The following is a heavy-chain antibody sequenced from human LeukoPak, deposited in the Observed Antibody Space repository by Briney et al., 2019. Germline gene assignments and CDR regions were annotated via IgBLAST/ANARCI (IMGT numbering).Heavy chain of an antibody. J-gene: IGHJ4*02. D-gene: IGHD1-26*01. Sequence: GGSLRLSCAASGFTFDDYAMPLVRQAPGKGLEWVSLISWDGGSTYYADSVKGRFTISRDNSKNSLYLQMNSLRAEDTALYYCAKSPDVIVGAPFDYWGQGTLVTVSS. CDR1: GFTFDDYA. CDR3: AKSPDVIVGAPFDY. V-gene: IGHV3-43D*03. CDR2: ISWDGGST.